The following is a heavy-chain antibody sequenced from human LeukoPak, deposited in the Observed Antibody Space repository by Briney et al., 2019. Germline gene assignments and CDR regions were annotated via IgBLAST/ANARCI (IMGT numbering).Heavy chain of an antibody. D-gene: IGHD3-3*01. CDR3: VRGYHIPINNWFDY. Sequence: SETLSLTCTVSGDSVIYSYWSWIRQPAGKGLELIGRLSAASTPDYNPSLKSRLTMSVDTSKNRFSLRLSSVTAADTAVYYCVRGYHIPINNWFDYWGQGALVTVSS. J-gene: IGHJ4*02. CDR2: LSAASTP. CDR1: GDSVIYSY. V-gene: IGHV4-4*07.